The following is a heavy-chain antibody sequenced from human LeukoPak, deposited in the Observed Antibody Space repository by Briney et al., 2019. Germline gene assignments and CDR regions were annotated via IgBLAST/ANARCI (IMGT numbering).Heavy chain of an antibody. J-gene: IGHJ5*02. CDR1: GGSVSSGGYY. CDR3: ARGYDSSGYYRYDWFDP. V-gene: IGHV4-31*03. D-gene: IGHD3-22*01. CDR2: IYYSGST. Sequence: SETLSLTCTVPGGSVSSGGYYWSWIRQHPGKGLEWIGYIYYSGSTYYNPSLKSRVTISVDTSKNQFSLKLSSVTAADTAVYYCARGYDSSGYYRYDWFDPWGQGTLVTVSS.